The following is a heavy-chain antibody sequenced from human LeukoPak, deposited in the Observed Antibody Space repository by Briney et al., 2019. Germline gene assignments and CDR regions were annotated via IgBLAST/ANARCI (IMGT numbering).Heavy chain of an antibody. D-gene: IGHD6-13*01. CDR2: IYYSGST. CDR1: GGSISSYY. Sequence: PSETLSLTCTVSGGSISSYYWSWIRQPPGKGLEWIGYIYYSGSTNYNPSLKSRVTISVDTSKNQFSLKLSSVTAADTAVYYCARDSSAGTAYFDYWGQGTLVTVSS. J-gene: IGHJ4*02. CDR3: ARDSSAGTAYFDY. V-gene: IGHV4-59*01.